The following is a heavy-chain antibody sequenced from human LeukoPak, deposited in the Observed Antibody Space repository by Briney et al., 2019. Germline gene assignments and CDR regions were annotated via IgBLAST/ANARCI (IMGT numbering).Heavy chain of an antibody. CDR3: ARAFADSSGYYYFDY. D-gene: IGHD3-22*01. Sequence: ASVKVSCKASGYTFTSYGISWVRQAPGQGLEWKGWISAYNGNTNYAQKLQGRVTMTTDTSTSTAYMELRSLRSDDTAVYYCARAFADSSGYYYFDYWDQGTLVTVSS. CDR1: GYTFTSYG. J-gene: IGHJ4*02. V-gene: IGHV1-18*01. CDR2: ISAYNGNT.